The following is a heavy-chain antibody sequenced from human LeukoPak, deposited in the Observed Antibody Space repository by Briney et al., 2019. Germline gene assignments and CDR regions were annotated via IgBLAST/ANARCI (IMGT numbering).Heavy chain of an antibody. Sequence: GGSLRLSCVASGFTFSDSAMSWVRQASGRGLEWVSLISASGGNSYYADSVKGRFTVSRDSSKNTLHLQMNSLRAEDTAVYYCARDIELSCWGQGTLVTVSS. D-gene: IGHD1-26*01. CDR3: ARDIELSC. CDR1: GFTFSDSA. J-gene: IGHJ4*02. V-gene: IGHV3-23*01. CDR2: ISASGGNS.